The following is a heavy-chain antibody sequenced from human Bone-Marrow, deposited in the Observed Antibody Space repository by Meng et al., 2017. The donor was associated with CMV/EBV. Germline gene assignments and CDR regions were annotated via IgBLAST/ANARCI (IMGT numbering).Heavy chain of an antibody. Sequence: GESLKISCIASGFTFSSFWMSWVRQAPGKGLEWVSVIYSGGSITYYADSVKGRFSISRDNSKYMLYLQMNSLRAEDTAVYYCAKVLDYFASESYWRGGPDYWGQGILVTVSS. CDR3: AKVLDYFASESYWRGGPDY. V-gene: IGHV3-23*03. CDR1: GFTFSSFW. J-gene: IGHJ4*02. CDR2: IYSGGSIT. D-gene: IGHD3-10*01.